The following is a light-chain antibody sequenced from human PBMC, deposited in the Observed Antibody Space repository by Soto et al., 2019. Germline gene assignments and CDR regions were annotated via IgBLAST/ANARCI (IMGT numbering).Light chain of an antibody. CDR1: SSDVGGYNY. CDR3: SSYTSRSTRV. CDR2: EVS. Sequence: QSVLTQPASVSGSPGQSITISCTGTSSDVGGYNYVSWYQQHPGKAPKLMIYEVSNRPSGVSKRFSGSKSGNTASLTISGLQAEDEADYYCSSYTSRSTRVFGGGTKLTVL. J-gene: IGLJ3*02. V-gene: IGLV2-14*01.